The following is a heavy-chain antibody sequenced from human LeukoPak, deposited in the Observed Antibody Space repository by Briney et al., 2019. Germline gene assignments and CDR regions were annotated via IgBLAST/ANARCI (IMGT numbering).Heavy chain of an antibody. V-gene: IGHV4-34*01. CDR2: IYHRGST. Sequence: PSETPSLTCALCGGSLSVYYWSCIREPPGKGVEWIGQIYHRGSTIYNPSLQRRVTLPVDTSKHQSAFKLDSVTSAETAVYYCARLIFGYSSSWYPDTELNWFDPWGQGTLVTVSS. J-gene: IGHJ5*02. CDR1: GGSLSVYY. CDR3: ARLIFGYSSSWYPDTELNWFDP. D-gene: IGHD6-13*01.